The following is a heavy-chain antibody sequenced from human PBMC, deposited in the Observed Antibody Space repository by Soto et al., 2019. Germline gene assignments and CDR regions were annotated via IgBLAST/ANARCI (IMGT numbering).Heavy chain of an antibody. J-gene: IGHJ4*02. CDR3: ARDGYDGSGSPYPAY. Sequence: SETLSLTCSVSGGSMSEYFWSWIRQSPGKGLEWVGYIYYLGSTDYNPSLKSRVTISVDTSKRQFSLRLTSVTAADTAVYYCARDGYDGSGSPYPAYWGPGTQVTVSS. CDR2: IYYLGST. D-gene: IGHD3-10*01. V-gene: IGHV4-59*01. CDR1: GGSMSEYF.